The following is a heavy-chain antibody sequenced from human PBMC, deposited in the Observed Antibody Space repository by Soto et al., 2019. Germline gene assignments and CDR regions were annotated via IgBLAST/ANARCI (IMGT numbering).Heavy chain of an antibody. CDR2: SYYRSKWNS. CDR3: VRGQFSAFDC. J-gene: IGHJ4*02. Sequence: QVQLHQSGPGLVKPSQTLSLTCAISGDSVSRTSVAWNWIRQSPSRGLEWLGRSYYRSKWNSDYAVSVRGRITINPDTSKSQFSLQLNSATPEDTAVYYCVRGQFSAFDCCGQGTLVTVSS. V-gene: IGHV6-1*01. CDR1: GDSVSRTSVA.